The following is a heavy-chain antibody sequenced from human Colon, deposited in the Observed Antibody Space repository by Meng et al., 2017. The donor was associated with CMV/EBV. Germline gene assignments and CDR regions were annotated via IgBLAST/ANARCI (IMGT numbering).Heavy chain of an antibody. V-gene: IGHV6-1*01. Sequence: SQTLSLTCAISRDSVSSNSAAWNWIRQSPSRGLEWLGRTYYRSKWYNDYAVSVKSRITINPDTSTNQFSLQLNSVTPEDTAVYYCARTRRITIFGVVTPYGMDVWGQGTTVTVSS. D-gene: IGHD3-3*01. CDR1: RDSVSSNSAA. J-gene: IGHJ6*02. CDR2: TYYRSKWYN. CDR3: ARTRRITIFGVVTPYGMDV.